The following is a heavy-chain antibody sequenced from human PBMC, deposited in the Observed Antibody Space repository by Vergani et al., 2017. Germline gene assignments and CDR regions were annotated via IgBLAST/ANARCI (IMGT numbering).Heavy chain of an antibody. CDR2: IVVGSGNT. CDR1: GFTFTSSA. J-gene: IGHJ4*02. D-gene: IGHD2-2*01. CDR3: ARGSGDQLLRESKSGYYFDY. V-gene: IGHV1-58*01. Sequence: QMQLVQSGPEVKKPGTSVKVSCKASGFTFTSSAVQWVRQARGQRLEWIGWIVVGSGNTNYAQKFQERVTITRDMSTSTAYMELSSLRSEDTAVYYCARGSGDQLLRESKSGYYFDYWGQGTLVTVSS.